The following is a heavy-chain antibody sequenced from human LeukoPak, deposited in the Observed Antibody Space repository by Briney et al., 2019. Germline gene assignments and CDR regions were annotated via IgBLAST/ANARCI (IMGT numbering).Heavy chain of an antibody. Sequence: TGGSLRLSCAASGFTFSSYAMSGVGQAPGKGWEWVSAISGRGGSTYYADSVKGRFTISRDNSKNTLYLQMNSLRAEDTAVYYCAKALLNIVVVPAALPSYYYYGMDVWGQGTTVTVSS. CDR1: GFTFSSYA. CDR2: ISGRGGST. V-gene: IGHV3-23*01. CDR3: AKALLNIVVVPAALPSYYYYGMDV. J-gene: IGHJ6*02. D-gene: IGHD2-2*01.